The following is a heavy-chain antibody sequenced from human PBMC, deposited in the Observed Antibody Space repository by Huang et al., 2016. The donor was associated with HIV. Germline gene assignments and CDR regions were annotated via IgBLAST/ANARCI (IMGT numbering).Heavy chain of an antibody. CDR3: AKKGGLTGFQPLDY. CDR2: MSGSSGNT. Sequence: EVQLLESGGGLVQPGGSLRLSCTASEFTWSSYGMSWVGQDLGKGVEWVSTMSGSSGNTYDADSVKGRFTISRDKSKNTLYLQMNSLRAEDTAVYFCAKKGGLTGFQPLDYWGQGTQVTVSS. CDR1: EFTWSSYG. V-gene: IGHV3-23*01. D-gene: IGHD2-8*02. J-gene: IGHJ4*02.